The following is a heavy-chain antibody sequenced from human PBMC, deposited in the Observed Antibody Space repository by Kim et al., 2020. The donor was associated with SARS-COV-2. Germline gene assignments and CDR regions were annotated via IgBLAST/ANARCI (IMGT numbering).Heavy chain of an antibody. CDR2: ISHTGDA. CDR3: ARRPVAWNYQYALDV. V-gene: IGHV4-34*01. Sequence: SETLSLTCAVYGGSLGGYHWNWIRQPPGKGLEWIGEISHTGDATYNPSLNRRVPISVDTSKSHFSLKLTSVTAADTAIYYXARRPVAWNYQYALDVXGQGXTXTXSS. CDR1: GGSLGGYH. D-gene: IGHD1-7*01. J-gene: IGHJ6*02.